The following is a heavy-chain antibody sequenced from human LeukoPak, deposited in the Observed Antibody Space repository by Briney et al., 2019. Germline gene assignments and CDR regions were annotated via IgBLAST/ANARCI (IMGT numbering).Heavy chain of an antibody. J-gene: IGHJ3*02. D-gene: IGHD7-27*01. CDR2: ITPNSGDT. CDR1: GYTFTLYY. V-gene: IGHV1-2*02. CDR3: ARQASPPAAFDI. Sequence: SSVKVSCTASGYTFTLYYMHWVRQAPGQGRECVGWITPNSGDTNYAQKLQGTVTMTRDPSISTAYMQLSRPRSDDTAVYYCARQASPPAAFDIWGQETLVTVSS.